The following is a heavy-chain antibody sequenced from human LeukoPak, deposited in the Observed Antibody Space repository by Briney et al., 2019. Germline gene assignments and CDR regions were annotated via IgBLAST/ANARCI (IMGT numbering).Heavy chain of an antibody. V-gene: IGHV1-8*01. J-gene: IGHJ3*02. CDR3: VRHYYDYVAFDI. CDR2: VSPHNGDT. D-gene: IGHD3-22*01. Sequence: GASVKVSCKASGYTFTSYNINWFRQAPGRGFEWLGFVSPHNGDTGYTQNFQGRVTMTRDTSINTAYMELSGPRSEDTAVYYCVRHYYDYVAFDIWGQGTMVIVSS. CDR1: GYTFTSYN.